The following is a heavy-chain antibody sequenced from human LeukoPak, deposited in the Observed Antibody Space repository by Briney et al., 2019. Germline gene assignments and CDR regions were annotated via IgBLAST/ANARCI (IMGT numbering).Heavy chain of an antibody. CDR3: AKSKFAGDPSGYYNY. CDR2: FSSGGST. Sequence: GGSLRLYCAASGFTFSSYAMSWVRQAPGNGLEWVSGFSSGGSTSYADSVKGRFTISRDNSKNTLYLQMNSLRVEDTAVYYCAKSKFAGDPSGYYNYWGQGTLVTVSS. J-gene: IGHJ4*02. CDR1: GFTFSSYA. V-gene: IGHV3-23*01. D-gene: IGHD3-22*01.